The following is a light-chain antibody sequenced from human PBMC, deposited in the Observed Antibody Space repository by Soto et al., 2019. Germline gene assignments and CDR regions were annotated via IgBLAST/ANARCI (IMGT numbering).Light chain of an antibody. CDR1: QAINNN. J-gene: IGKJ5*01. CDR3: QQYHYWPIT. V-gene: IGKV3-15*01. Sequence: VLTQAPDTLSVSPGERATLSCRASQAINNNVAWYQLKDGQVPRLLIYGASTRATGFPARFSGSGSGTEFTLTISSLQSEDFAVYLCQQYHYWPITFGQGTRLEI. CDR2: GAS.